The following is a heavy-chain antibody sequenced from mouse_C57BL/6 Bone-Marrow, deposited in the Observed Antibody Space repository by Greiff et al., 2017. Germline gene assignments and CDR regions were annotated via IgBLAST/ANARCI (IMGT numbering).Heavy chain of an antibody. CDR3: AYLLWSRWYFDV. CDR1: GFNIKDYY. CDR2: IDPEDGET. J-gene: IGHJ1*03. V-gene: IGHV14-2*01. Sequence: EVQLQQSGAELVKPGASVKLSCTASGFNIKDYYMHWVKQRTEQGLEWIGRIDPEDGETKYAPKFPGKATITADTSSNTAYLQLSSLTSEDTAVYYCAYLLWSRWYFDVWGTGTTVTVSS. D-gene: IGHD2-1*01.